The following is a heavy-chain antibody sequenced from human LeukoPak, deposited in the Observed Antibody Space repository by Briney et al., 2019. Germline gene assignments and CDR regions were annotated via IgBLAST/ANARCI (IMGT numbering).Heavy chain of an antibody. D-gene: IGHD3-10*01. CDR1: GFTFSKYS. CDR2: ISSSSDLM. J-gene: IGHJ4*02. CDR3: AGVLRGLYHLGD. Sequence: GGSLRLSCAASGFTFSKYSMHRVRQAPGKGLEWVSYISSSSDLMSYVDSVKGRFTVSRDNAKNSLFLQMNSLRYEHTAVYYCAGVLRGLYHLGDWGQGTLVTVSS. V-gene: IGHV3-48*02.